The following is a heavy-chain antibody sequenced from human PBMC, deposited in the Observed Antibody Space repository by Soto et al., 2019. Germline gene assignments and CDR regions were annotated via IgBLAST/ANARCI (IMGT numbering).Heavy chain of an antibody. CDR2: ITHDATSK. CDR3: AKDMDALVWGSHRLDY. D-gene: IGHD3-16*01. CDR1: GLTFGTYG. Sequence: QVQLVESGGGVVQPGRSLRLSCAASGLTFGTYGMHWVRQAPGEGLEWLAVITHDATSKFYAYSVKGRFTISRDNSKNTLYLKMNSLRAEDTAIYYCAKDMDALVWGSHRLDYWGQGILVTVSS. V-gene: IGHV3-30*18. J-gene: IGHJ4*02.